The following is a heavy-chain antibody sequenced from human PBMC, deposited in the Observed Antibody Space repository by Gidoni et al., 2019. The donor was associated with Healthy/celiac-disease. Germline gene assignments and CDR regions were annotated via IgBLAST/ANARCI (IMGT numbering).Heavy chain of an antibody. J-gene: IGHJ4*02. Sequence: QVQLQQSGPGLVKPSQTLSLTCAIPGDSVSSNSAAWNWIRQSPSRGLEWLGRTYYRSKWYHNYAVSVKSRITINPDTSKNQFSLQLNSMTPEDTAMYYCARETSSGDRSFDYWGQGTLVTVSS. V-gene: IGHV6-1*01. CDR3: ARETSSGDRSFDY. CDR1: GDSVSSNSAA. CDR2: TYYRSKWYH. D-gene: IGHD6-19*01.